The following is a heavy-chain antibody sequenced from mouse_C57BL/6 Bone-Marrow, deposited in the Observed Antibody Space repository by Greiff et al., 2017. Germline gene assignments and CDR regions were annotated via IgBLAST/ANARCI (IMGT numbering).Heavy chain of an antibody. CDR3: ARPYSSNYWYFDV. CDR1: GYTFTSYW. J-gene: IGHJ1*03. CDR2: IYPGSGST. D-gene: IGHD2-5*01. Sequence: VQLQQPGAELVKPGASVKMSCKASGYTFTSYWITWVKQRPGQGLEWIGDIYPGSGSTNYTEKFKSKATLTVDTSSSTAYMQLRRLTSEYSAVYYCARPYSSNYWYFDVWGTGTTVTVSS. V-gene: IGHV1-55*01.